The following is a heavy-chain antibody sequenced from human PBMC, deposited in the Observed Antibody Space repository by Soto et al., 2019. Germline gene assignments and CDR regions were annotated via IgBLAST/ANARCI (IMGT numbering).Heavy chain of an antibody. V-gene: IGHV4-59*01. J-gene: IGHJ6*02. Sequence: SETLSLTCTVSGGSISSYYWSWIRQPPGKGLEWIGYIYYSGSTNYNPSLKSRVTISVDTSKNQFSLKLSSVTAADTAVYYCARGGYDSSGYYYYYYYGMDDWGQGTTVTVSS. CDR1: GGSISSYY. CDR2: IYYSGST. CDR3: ARGGYDSSGYYYYYYYGMDD. D-gene: IGHD3-22*01.